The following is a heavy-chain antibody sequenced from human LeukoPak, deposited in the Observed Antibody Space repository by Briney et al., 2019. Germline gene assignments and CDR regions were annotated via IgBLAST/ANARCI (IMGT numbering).Heavy chain of an antibody. CDR1: GGSISSITYY. Sequence: PSETLSLTCTVSGGSISSITYYWGWIRQPPGKGLEWVGHMYYRGNTFYNPSLKSRVTISVDTSKNQFSLKLSSVTAADTAVYYCARVESTVAGTRATIDYWGQGTLVTVSS. V-gene: IGHV4-39*07. CDR3: ARVESTVAGTRATIDY. D-gene: IGHD6-19*01. J-gene: IGHJ4*02. CDR2: MYYRGNT.